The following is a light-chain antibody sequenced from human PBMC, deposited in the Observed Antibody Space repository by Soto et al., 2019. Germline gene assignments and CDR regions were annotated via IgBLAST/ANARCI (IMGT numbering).Light chain of an antibody. V-gene: IGLV2-23*01. CDR3: CSYAGSSTYV. J-gene: IGLJ1*01. CDR2: EGS. Sequence: QSVLTQPASVSGSPGQSITISCTGTSSDVGSYNFVSWFQQHPGKAPKLMIYEGSKRPSGVSNRFSGSKSANTASLTISGLQAEDEADYYCCSYAGSSTYVFGAGTKVTVL. CDR1: SSDVGSYNF.